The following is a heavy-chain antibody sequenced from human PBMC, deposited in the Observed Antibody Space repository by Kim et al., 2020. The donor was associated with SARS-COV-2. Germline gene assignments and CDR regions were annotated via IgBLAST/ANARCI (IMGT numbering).Heavy chain of an antibody. CDR3: AKDHWFDP. CDR1: GFTFSSYG. J-gene: IGHJ5*02. CDR2: ISYDGSNK. Sequence: GGSLRLSCAASGFTFSSYGMHWVRQAPGKGLEWVAVISYDGSNKYYADSVKGRFTISRDNSKNTLYLQMNSLRAEDTAVYYCAKDHWFDPWGQGTLVTVS. V-gene: IGHV3-30*18.